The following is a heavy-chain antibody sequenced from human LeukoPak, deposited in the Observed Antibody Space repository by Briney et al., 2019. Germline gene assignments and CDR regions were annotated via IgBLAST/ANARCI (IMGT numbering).Heavy chain of an antibody. D-gene: IGHD3-10*01. CDR1: GFTFSSYS. CDR2: ISSSSSTI. V-gene: IGHV3-48*01. Sequence: GGSLSLSCAASGFTFSSYSMNWVRQAPGKGLEWVSYISSSSSTIYYADSVKGRFTISRDNAKNSLYLQMNSLRAEDTAVYYCARVSRRLRGVIMAHFDYWGQGTLVTVSS. CDR3: ARVSRRLRGVIMAHFDY. J-gene: IGHJ4*02.